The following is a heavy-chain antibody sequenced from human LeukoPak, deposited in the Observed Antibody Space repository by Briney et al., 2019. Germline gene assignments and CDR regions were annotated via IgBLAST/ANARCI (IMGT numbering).Heavy chain of an antibody. CDR3: AKGDMSLDY. D-gene: IGHD2-15*01. CDR2: ISYDGSNK. CDR1: GFTISSYG. Sequence: SGGSLRLSCAASGFTISSYGMHWVRQAPGKGLEWVAVISYDGSNKYYADSVKGRFTISRDNSKNTLYLQMNSLRAEDTAVYYCAKGDMSLDYWGQGTLVTVSS. V-gene: IGHV3-30*18. J-gene: IGHJ4*02.